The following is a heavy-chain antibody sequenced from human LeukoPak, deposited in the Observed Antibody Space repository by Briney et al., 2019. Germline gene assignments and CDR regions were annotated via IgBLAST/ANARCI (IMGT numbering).Heavy chain of an antibody. CDR2: FDPEDGET. D-gene: IGHD1-7*01. V-gene: IGHV1-24*01. CDR1: GYTFNTYG. J-gene: IGHJ4*02. Sequence: GASVKVSCKASGYTFNTYGITWVLQAPGKGLEWMGGFDPEDGETIYAQKFQGRVTMTEDTSTDTAYMELSSLRSEDTAVYYCATLRFWSGYWAYNWNYVFDYWGQGTLVTVSS. CDR3: ATLRFWSGYWAYNWNYVFDY.